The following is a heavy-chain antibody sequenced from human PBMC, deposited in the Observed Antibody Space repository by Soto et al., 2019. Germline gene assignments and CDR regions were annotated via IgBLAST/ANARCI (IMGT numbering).Heavy chain of an antibody. J-gene: IGHJ6*02. V-gene: IGHV3-64*01. CDR1: GFTFSTYA. Sequence: EVQLVESGGGLVQPGGSLRLSCAASGFTFSTYAIHWVRQAPGKGLEYVSAISSNGGSTYYGNSVKGRFTISRDNSKNTLYLQMGSLRADDMAVYYSARDRGYSSGHPADVWGQGTTVTVSS. D-gene: IGHD6-19*01. CDR2: ISSNGGST. CDR3: ARDRGYSSGHPADV.